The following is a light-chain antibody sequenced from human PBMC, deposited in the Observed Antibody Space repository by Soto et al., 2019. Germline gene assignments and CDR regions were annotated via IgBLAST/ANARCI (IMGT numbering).Light chain of an antibody. CDR1: QSISRW. CDR2: DAS. Sequence: DIQMTQSPSTLSASVGDRVTITCRASQSISRWLAWYQQKPGKAPKLLIYDASSLESGVPSRFSGSGSGTAVTLPISSRQPDDFATYHCQQYNSWSGVTFGGGTKVEIK. V-gene: IGKV1-5*01. CDR3: QQYNSWSGVT. J-gene: IGKJ4*01.